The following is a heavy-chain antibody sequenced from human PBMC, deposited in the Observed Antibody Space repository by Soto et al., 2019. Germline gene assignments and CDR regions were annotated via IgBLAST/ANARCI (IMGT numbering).Heavy chain of an antibody. CDR1: GFTFSSYS. CDR2: ISSSSSYI. V-gene: IGHV3-21*01. D-gene: IGHD3-10*01. J-gene: IGHJ6*02. CDR3: ARESAGSGSYFNYYYYGMDV. Sequence: GGSLRLSCAASGFTFSSYSTNWVRQAPGKGLEWVSSISSSSSYIYYADSVRGRFTISRDNAKNSLYLQMNSLRAEDTAVYYCARESAGSGSYFNYYYYGMDVWGQGTTVTVSS.